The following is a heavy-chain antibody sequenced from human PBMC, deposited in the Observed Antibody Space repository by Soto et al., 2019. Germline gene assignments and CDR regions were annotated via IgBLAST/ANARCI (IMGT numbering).Heavy chain of an antibody. D-gene: IGHD5-18*01. CDR2: INHSGST. Sequence: PSETLSVTCAVYGGSFSGYYWSWIRQPPGKGLEWIGEINHSGSTNYNPSLKSRVTISVDTSKNQFSLKLSSVTAADTAVYSCARGIYSYAYYYWGHGTLVTVSS. CDR1: GGSFSGYY. V-gene: IGHV4-34*01. CDR3: ARGIYSYAYYY. J-gene: IGHJ4*01.